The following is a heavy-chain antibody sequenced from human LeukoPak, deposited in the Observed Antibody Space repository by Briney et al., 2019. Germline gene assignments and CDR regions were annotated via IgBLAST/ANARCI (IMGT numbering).Heavy chain of an antibody. CDR2: IYYSGST. V-gene: IGHV4-39*01. Sequence: SETLSLTCTVSGGSISSSSYSWGWIRQPPGKGLEWIGSIYYSGSTYYNPSLKSRVTISVDTSKNQFSLKLSSVTAADTAVYYCARLPYYDYVGRDYYFDYWGQGTLVTVSS. CDR3: ARLPYYDYVGRDYYFDY. J-gene: IGHJ4*02. CDR1: GGSISSSSYS. D-gene: IGHD3-16*01.